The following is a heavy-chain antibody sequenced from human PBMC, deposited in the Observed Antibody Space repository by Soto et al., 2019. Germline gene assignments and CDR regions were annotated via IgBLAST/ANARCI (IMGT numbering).Heavy chain of an antibody. J-gene: IGHJ6*02. CDR1: GGSVSSATYY. CDR3: ARVLFLRTGPWGMDV. Sequence: PSETLSLTCTVSGGSVSSATYYWNWIRQPPGKGLEWIGSVYYSGTPNYNPSLKSRVTISMDTSYNRLSLKLRSVTAADTAVYYCARVLFLRTGPWGMDVWGPGTTVTGSS. CDR2: VYYSGTP. D-gene: IGHD3-9*01. V-gene: IGHV4-61*01.